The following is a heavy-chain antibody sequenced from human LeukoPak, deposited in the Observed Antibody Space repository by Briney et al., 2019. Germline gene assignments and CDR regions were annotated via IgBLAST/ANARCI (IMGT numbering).Heavy chain of an antibody. J-gene: IGHJ4*02. CDR2: ISGSGGRT. CDR3: AKTSITDDYFDY. Sequence: PGGSLRLSCAASGFTFISYAMNWVRQAPGKGLQWVSGISGSGGRTYYADSVKGRFTISRDNSKNMLYLQMNSLRAEDTAVYYCAKTSITDDYFDYWGQGTLVTVSS. CDR1: GFTFISYA. V-gene: IGHV3-23*01. D-gene: IGHD3-10*01.